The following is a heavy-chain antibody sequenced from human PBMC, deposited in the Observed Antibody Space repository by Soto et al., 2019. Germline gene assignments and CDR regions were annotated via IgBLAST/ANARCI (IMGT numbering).Heavy chain of an antibody. CDR3: ARSLSRGYSGYDSVY. Sequence: QVQLQESGPGLVKPSQTLSLTCTVSGGSISSGGYHWSWIRQHPGKGLEWIGYIYYSGSTYYNPSLKSRVTISVDTSKNQFSLKLSSVTAADTAVYYCARSLSRGYSGYDSVYWGQGTLVTVSS. CDR1: GGSISSGGYH. J-gene: IGHJ4*02. D-gene: IGHD5-12*01. V-gene: IGHV4-31*03. CDR2: IYYSGST.